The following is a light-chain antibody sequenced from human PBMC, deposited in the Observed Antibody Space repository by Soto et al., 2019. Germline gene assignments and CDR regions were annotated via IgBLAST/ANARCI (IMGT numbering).Light chain of an antibody. CDR3: QQGYSTLFS. Sequence: DILLTQSPSSLSASVGDRVTISCRASQDIKRFLNWYQKKPGKAPKLLIYGTSTLQSGVPSRFSGSESGTHFTLTISSLPREDFAKYSCQQGYSTLFSFGGGTNLDIK. V-gene: IGKV1-39*01. CDR2: GTS. CDR1: QDIKRF. J-gene: IGKJ4*01.